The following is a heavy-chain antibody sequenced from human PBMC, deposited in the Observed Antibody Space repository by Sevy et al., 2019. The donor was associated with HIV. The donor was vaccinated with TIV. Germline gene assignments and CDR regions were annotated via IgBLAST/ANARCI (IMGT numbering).Heavy chain of an antibody. J-gene: IGHJ4*01. CDR1: GFTLRSYW. V-gene: IGHV3-7*01. CDR2: INQDGSTT. D-gene: IGHD3-16*01. Sequence: WGSLRLSCVASGFTLRSYWMLWVRQAPGKGLEWVANINQDGSTTYYADSVRGRFAFSRDNARNSLFLRMDHLRAEDTAFYYCVRAMASAYSFWGHGTLVTVSS. CDR3: VRAMASAYSF.